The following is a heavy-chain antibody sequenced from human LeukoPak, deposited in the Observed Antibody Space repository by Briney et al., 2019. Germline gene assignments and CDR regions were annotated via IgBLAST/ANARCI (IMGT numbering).Heavy chain of an antibody. CDR2: IIPIFGTA. CDR3: ERVNNYDFLSSFDY. J-gene: IGHJ4*02. Sequence: GASVKVSCKASGGTFSSYAISWVRQAPGQGLEWMGGIIPIFGTANYAQKFQGRVTITADESTSTAYMELRSLRSDDTAVYYCERVNNYDFLSSFDYWGQGTLVTVSS. V-gene: IGHV1-69*13. CDR1: GGTFSSYA. D-gene: IGHD3-3*01.